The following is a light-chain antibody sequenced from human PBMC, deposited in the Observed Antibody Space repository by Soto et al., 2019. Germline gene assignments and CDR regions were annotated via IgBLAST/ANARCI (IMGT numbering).Light chain of an antibody. J-gene: IGLJ2*01. CDR1: SSDVGSYNL. Sequence: QSALTQPASVSGSPGQSITISCTGTSSDVGSYNLVSWYQQHPGKAPKLMIYEGSKRPSGVSNRFSGSKSVNTASLTISGLQAEDEADYYCCSYAGSIVVFGGGTQLTVL. V-gene: IGLV2-23*01. CDR2: EGS. CDR3: CSYAGSIVV.